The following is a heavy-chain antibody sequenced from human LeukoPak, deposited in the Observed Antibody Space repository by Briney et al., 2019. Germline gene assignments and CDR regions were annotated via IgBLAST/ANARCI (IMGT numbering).Heavy chain of an antibody. J-gene: IGHJ4*02. D-gene: IGHD3-22*01. V-gene: IGHV1-2*02. CDR1: GYTFTSSD. Sequence: ASVKVSCKASGYTFTSSDINWVRQAPGQGLEWMGWINTNSGGTNYAQKFQGRVTMTRDTSISTAYMELSRLRSDDTAVYYCARDWGYYDSLGYCDYWGLGTLVTVSS. CDR2: INTNSGGT. CDR3: ARDWGYYDSLGYCDY.